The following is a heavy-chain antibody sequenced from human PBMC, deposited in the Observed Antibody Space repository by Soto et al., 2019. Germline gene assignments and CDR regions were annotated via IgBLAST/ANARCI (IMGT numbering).Heavy chain of an antibody. Sequence: QVQLVESGGGVVQPGRSLRLSCATSGFTFSSSGMHWVRQAPGKGLEWVAVISYDGSNKYYGDSVKGRFTISRDNSKNTLYLQMNSRRTEDTAVYYCAKGHSVGLWGQGTLVTVSS. V-gene: IGHV3-30*18. CDR3: AKGHSVGL. J-gene: IGHJ5*02. CDR1: GFTFSSSG. D-gene: IGHD5-18*01. CDR2: ISYDGSNK.